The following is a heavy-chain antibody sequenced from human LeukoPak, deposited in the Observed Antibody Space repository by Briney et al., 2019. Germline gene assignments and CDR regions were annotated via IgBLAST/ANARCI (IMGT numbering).Heavy chain of an antibody. CDR2: INHSGST. J-gene: IGHJ4*02. CDR3: ARQIDSGHDFDY. V-gene: IGHV4-34*01. CDR1: GGSFSGYY. Sequence: PSETLSLTCAVYGGSFSGYYWSWIRQPPGKGLEWIGEINHSGSTNYNPSLKSRVTISVDTSKNQFSLKLSSVTAADTAVYYCARQIDSGHDFDYWGQGTLVTVSS. D-gene: IGHD5-12*01.